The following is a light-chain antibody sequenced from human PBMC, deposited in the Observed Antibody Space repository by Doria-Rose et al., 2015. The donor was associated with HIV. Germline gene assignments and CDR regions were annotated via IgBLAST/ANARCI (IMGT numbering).Light chain of an antibody. V-gene: IGKV3-20*01. Sequence: EIVLTQSPGTLSLSPGERATLSCRASQSFSSTYLDWYQQKPGQAPSLIIYDGSTRHTGIPDRFSASGSRTDFILTINRLEPEDCALYCCHQYGTSWTFGQGTKGEI. CDR1: QSFSSTY. CDR3: HQYGTSWT. J-gene: IGKJ1*01. CDR2: DGS.